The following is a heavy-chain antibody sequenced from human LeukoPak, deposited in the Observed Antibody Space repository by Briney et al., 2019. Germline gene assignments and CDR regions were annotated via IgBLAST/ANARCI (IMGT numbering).Heavy chain of an antibody. D-gene: IGHD3-10*01. J-gene: IGHJ4*02. CDR3: ARGSYGSGSYYLDY. Sequence: GGSLRLSCAASGFTFSGYAMSWVRQAPGKGLEWVSAISGSGGSTYYADSVKGRFTISRDNSKNTLYLQMNSLRAEDTAVYYCARGSYGSGSYYLDYWGQGTLVTVSS. CDR1: GFTFSGYA. V-gene: IGHV3-23*01. CDR2: ISGSGGST.